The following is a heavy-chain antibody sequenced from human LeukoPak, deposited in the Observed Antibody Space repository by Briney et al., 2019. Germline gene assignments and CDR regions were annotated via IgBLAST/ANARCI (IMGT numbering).Heavy chain of an antibody. Sequence: PGGSLRLSCAASGFTFDDYAMHWVRQAPGKGLEWVSGISWNSGSIGYADSVKGRFTISRDNAKNSLYLQMNSLRAEDTALYYCARDLLTDNWNSLGYWGQGTLVTVSS. CDR1: GFTFDDYA. J-gene: IGHJ4*02. D-gene: IGHD1-7*01. CDR3: ARDLLTDNWNSLGY. CDR2: ISWNSGSI. V-gene: IGHV3-9*01.